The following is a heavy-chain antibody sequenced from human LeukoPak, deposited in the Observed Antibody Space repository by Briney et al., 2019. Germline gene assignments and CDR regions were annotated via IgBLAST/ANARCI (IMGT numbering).Heavy chain of an antibody. CDR3: ARGTDYGDYGGYYYGMDV. CDR1: GYTFTSYG. V-gene: IGHV1-18*04. CDR2: ISAYNGNT. Sequence: ASVKVSCKASGYTFTSYGISWVRQAPGQGPEWMGWISAYNGNTNYAQKLQGRVTMTTDTSTSTAYMELRSLRSDDTAVYYCARGTDYGDYGGYYYGMDVWGKGTTVTVSS. D-gene: IGHD4-17*01. J-gene: IGHJ6*04.